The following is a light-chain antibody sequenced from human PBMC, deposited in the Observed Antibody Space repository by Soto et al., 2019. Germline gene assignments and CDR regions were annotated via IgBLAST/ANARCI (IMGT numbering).Light chain of an antibody. V-gene: IGLV3-21*04. CDR2: YDS. CDR1: NIGSKR. J-gene: IGLJ1*01. CDR3: QVWDITTDHYV. Sequence: SYELTQPPSVSVAPEKTARLTCGADNIGSKRVHWYRQKPGQAPVLVIYYDSDRPSGIPERFTGSNSGNTATLTINRVEAGDEADYYCQVWDITTDHYVFGTGTKVTVL.